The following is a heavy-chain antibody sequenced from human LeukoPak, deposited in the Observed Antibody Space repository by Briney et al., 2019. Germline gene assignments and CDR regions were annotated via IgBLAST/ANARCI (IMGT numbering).Heavy chain of an antibody. Sequence: GESLKISCKVSGYSFTSYWIGWVRQMPGKGLEWMGIIYPGDSDTRYRPSFQGHVTISADKSISTAYLQWSSLKASDTAMYYCVRQGGSYWENHFDFWGQGTLVAVSS. CDR3: VRQGGSYWENHFDF. D-gene: IGHD1-26*01. J-gene: IGHJ4*02. V-gene: IGHV5-51*01. CDR1: GYSFTSYW. CDR2: IYPGDSDT.